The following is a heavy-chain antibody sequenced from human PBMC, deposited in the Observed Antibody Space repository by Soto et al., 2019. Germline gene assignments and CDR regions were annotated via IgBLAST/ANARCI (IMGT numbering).Heavy chain of an antibody. CDR1: GFTFSNYG. CDR3: SGNFDF. CDR2: IWYDGSNK. J-gene: IGHJ4*02. V-gene: IGHV3-33*01. Sequence: QVQLVESGGGVVQPGTSLRLSCVGSGFTFSNYGMHWVRQAPGKGLEWVAVIWYDGSNKYYADFVEGRFTISRDNSKNTLYLQRNSLSAEDTAVYYCSGNFDFWGQGTLVTVSS.